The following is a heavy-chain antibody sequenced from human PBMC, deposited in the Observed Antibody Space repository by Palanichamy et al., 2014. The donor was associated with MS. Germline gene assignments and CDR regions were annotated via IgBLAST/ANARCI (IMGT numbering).Heavy chain of an antibody. V-gene: IGHV3-30*18. CDR3: AKESDGHSEIDY. D-gene: IGHD4-23*01. J-gene: IGHJ4*02. CDR2: VSFDGNNK. CDR1: GFTFRSYG. Sequence: VESGGDVVQPGRSLRLSCVASGFTFRSYGMHWVRQAPGKGLEWVAVVSFDGNNKYYADSVKGRFTISRDNSRDTMSLQMNSLKTEDTAVYFCAKESDGHSEIDYWGRGTLVTVSS.